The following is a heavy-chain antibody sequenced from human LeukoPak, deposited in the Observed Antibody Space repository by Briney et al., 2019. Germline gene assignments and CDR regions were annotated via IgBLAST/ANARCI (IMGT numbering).Heavy chain of an antibody. D-gene: IGHD1-7*01. CDR3: ASWDNWNYGT. V-gene: IGHV1-69*04. J-gene: IGHJ5*01. Sequence: SVKVSCKASGGTFSSYAISWVRQAPGQGLEWMGRIIPIFGIANYAQKFQGRVTITADKSTSTAYMELSSLRSEDTAVYYCASWDNWNYGTWGQEPWSPSPQ. CDR1: GGTFSSYA. CDR2: IIPIFGIA.